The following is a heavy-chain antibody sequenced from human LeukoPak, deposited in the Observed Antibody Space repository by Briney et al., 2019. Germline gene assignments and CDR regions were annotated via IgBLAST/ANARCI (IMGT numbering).Heavy chain of an antibody. CDR2: ISYDGGNK. D-gene: IGHD2-8*01. CDR3: ARAPNHYYGMDV. V-gene: IGHV3-30-3*01. Sequence: GGSLRLSWAASGFTFSSYVMHWVRQAPGKWLEWVAIISYDGGNKYYADSVKGRFTVSRDNSKNTLYLQMDSLRAEDTAVFYCARAPNHYYGMDVWGQGTTVSVSS. J-gene: IGHJ6*02. CDR1: GFTFSSYV.